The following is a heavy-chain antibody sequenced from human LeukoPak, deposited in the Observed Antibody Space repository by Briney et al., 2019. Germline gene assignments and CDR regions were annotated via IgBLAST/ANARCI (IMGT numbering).Heavy chain of an antibody. Sequence: PGGSLRLSCAASGFTVSSNYMSWVRQAPGKGLEWVSVIYSGGSTYYADSVKGRFTISRDNSKNTLYLQMNSLRAEDTAVYYCARSSYSSSSSVWGKGTMVTVSS. V-gene: IGHV3-53*01. CDR1: GFTVSSNY. J-gene: IGHJ3*01. CDR2: IYSGGST. D-gene: IGHD6-6*01. CDR3: ARSSYSSSSSV.